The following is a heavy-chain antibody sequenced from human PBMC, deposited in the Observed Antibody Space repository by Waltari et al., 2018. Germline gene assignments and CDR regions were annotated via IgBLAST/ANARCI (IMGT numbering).Heavy chain of an antibody. Sequence: QVQLQESGPGLVKPSQTLSLTCTVSGGSISSGDYYWSWIRQPPGKGLEWIGYIYYSGSTYYNPSLKSRVTISVDTSKNQFSLKLSSVTAADTAVYYCARDSRAVQGPQWDWFDPWGQGTLVTVSS. CDR3: ARDSRAVQGPQWDWFDP. J-gene: IGHJ5*02. V-gene: IGHV4-30-4*08. CDR2: IYYSGST. D-gene: IGHD3-10*01. CDR1: GGSISSGDYY.